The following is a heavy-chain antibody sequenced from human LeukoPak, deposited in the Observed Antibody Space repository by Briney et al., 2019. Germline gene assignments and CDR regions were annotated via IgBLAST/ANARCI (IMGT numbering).Heavy chain of an antibody. J-gene: IGHJ5*02. D-gene: IGHD3-3*01. V-gene: IGHV3-30-3*01. CDR3: AKDRYDFWSGYFSYNWFDP. Sequence: GGSLRLSCAASGFTFSSYAMHWVRQAPGKGLEWVAVISYDGSNKYYADSVKGRFTISRDNSKNTLYLQMNSLRAEDTAVYYCAKDRYDFWSGYFSYNWFDPWGQGTLVTVSS. CDR2: ISYDGSNK. CDR1: GFTFSSYA.